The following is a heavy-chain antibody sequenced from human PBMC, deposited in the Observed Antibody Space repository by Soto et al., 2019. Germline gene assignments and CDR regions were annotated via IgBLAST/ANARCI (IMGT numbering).Heavy chain of an antibody. D-gene: IGHD4-4*01. CDR3: AREARMTTLTTDGMDV. Sequence: QVQLQESGPGLVKPSGTLSLTCAVSGGSISSNNWWIWVRQPPGKGLEWIGAIYHSGSTNYNPSLKSRVTISVDKSKNQFSLKLSSVTAADTAVYFCAREARMTTLTTDGMDVWGQGTTVTVSS. J-gene: IGHJ6*02. CDR2: IYHSGST. V-gene: IGHV4-4*02. CDR1: GGSISSNNW.